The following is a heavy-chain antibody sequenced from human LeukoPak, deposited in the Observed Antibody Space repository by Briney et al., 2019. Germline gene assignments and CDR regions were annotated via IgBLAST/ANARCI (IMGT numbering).Heavy chain of an antibody. J-gene: IGHJ4*02. D-gene: IGHD6-19*01. V-gene: IGHV4-31*03. Sequence: SETLSLTCTVSGGSISSGGYYWSWIRQHPGKGLEWIGYIYYSGGTYYNPSLKSRVTISVDTSKNQFSLKLSSVTAADTAVYYCARDTAVAGTYDYWGQGTLVTVSS. CDR3: ARDTAVAGTYDY. CDR2: IYYSGGT. CDR1: GGSISSGGYY.